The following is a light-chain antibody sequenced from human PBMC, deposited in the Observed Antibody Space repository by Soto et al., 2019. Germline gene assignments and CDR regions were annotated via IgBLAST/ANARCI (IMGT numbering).Light chain of an antibody. CDR2: EVS. CDR3: SSYAGSNNFV. CDR1: SSDDGGYNY. V-gene: IGLV2-8*01. Sequence: QSVLTQPPSASGSPGQSVTIACSGTSSDDGGYNYVSWHQQHPGKAPKLMIYEVSKRPSGVPDRFSGSKSGNTASLIVSGLQAEDEADYYCSSYAGSNNFVFGTGTKVTVL. J-gene: IGLJ1*01.